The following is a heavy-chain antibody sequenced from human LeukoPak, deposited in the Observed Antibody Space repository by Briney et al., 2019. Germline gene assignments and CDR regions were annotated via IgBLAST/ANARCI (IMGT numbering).Heavy chain of an antibody. CDR2: INSNSGGT. J-gene: IGHJ6*02. CDR1: GYTFTCYY. CDR3: ARGPPEGILTGYYHYYYYYGMVV. V-gene: IGHV1-2*02. D-gene: IGHD3-9*01. Sequence: ASVKVSCKASGYTFTCYYMHWVRQAPGQGLEWMGWINSNSGGTNYAQKFQGRVTMTRDTSIITAYMELSRLRSDDTAVYYCARGPPEGILTGYYHYYYYYGMVVWGLGTTVTVSS.